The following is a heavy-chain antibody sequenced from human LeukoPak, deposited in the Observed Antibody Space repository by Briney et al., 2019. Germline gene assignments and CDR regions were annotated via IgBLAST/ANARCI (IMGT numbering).Heavy chain of an antibody. CDR2: IYYSGST. D-gene: IGHD5-12*01. Sequence: SETLSLTCTVSGGSISSSSYYWGWIRQPPGKGLEWIGSIYYSGSTYYNLSLKSRVTISVDTSKNQFSLKLNSVTAADTAVYYCATLLRSKKPYYSYMDVWGKGTTVTVSS. V-gene: IGHV4-39*07. J-gene: IGHJ6*03. CDR3: ATLLRSKKPYYSYMDV. CDR1: GGSISSSSYY.